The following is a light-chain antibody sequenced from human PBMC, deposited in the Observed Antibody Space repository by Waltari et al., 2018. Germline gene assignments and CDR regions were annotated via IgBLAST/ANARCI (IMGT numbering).Light chain of an antibody. CDR2: TAS. CDR1: QTVDKY. CDR3: QQSYFAPWT. Sequence: DIQMTQSPSSLSASVGDRVTITCRASQTVDKYLNWYQQKPGKAPKLLIYTASRLQSGVPSMFSGSGSGTDFTLTISSLQPEDFATYYCQQSYFAPWTFGQGTKVESK. V-gene: IGKV1-39*01. J-gene: IGKJ1*01.